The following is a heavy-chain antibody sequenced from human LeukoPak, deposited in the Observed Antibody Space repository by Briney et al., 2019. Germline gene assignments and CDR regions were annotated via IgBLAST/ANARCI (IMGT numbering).Heavy chain of an antibody. D-gene: IGHD3-22*01. CDR1: GFTFSDYY. V-gene: IGHV3-11*01. J-gene: IGHJ4*02. CDR3: ARYTYYYDSRAPFDY. CDR2: ISGSGTTI. Sequence: GGSLRLSCAASGFTFSDYYMSWVRQAPGKGLEWVSYISGSGTTIYYADSVKGRFTISRDNAKNSLYLQMNSLRAEDTAVYYCARYTYYYDSRAPFDYWGQGIMVTVSS.